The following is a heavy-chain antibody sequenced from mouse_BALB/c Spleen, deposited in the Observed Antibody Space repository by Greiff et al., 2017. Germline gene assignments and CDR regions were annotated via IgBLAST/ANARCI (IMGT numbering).Heavy chain of an antibody. CDR2: ILPGSGST. D-gene: IGHD2-4*01. CDR3: ARWYDYGKYYFDY. V-gene: IGHV1-9*01. J-gene: IGHJ2*01. CDR1: GYTFSSYW. Sequence: VQLQQSGAELMKPGASVKISCKATGYTFSSYWIEWVKQRPGHGLEWIGEILPGSGSTNYNEKFKGKATFTADTSSNTANMQLSSLTSEDSAVYYCARWYDYGKYYFDYWGQGTTLTVSS.